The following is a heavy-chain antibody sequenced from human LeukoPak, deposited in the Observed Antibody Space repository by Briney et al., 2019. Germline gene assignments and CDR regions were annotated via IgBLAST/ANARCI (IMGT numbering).Heavy chain of an antibody. CDR3: ARGDGRGVPLYYFDY. CDR1: GYSINSGYC. D-gene: IGHD3-10*01. Sequence: SETLSLTCTVSGYSINSGYCWGWIRQPPGKRLEWIGSIYSGGSSYYNPTLKSRVTISVDTSKNQFSLKLSSVTAADTAVYYCARGDGRGVPLYYFDYWGQGTLVTVSS. J-gene: IGHJ4*02. V-gene: IGHV4-38-2*02. CDR2: IYSGGSS.